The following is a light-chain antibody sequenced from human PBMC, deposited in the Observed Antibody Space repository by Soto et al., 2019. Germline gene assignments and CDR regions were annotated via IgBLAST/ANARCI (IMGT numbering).Light chain of an antibody. CDR1: SSDVGSYKF. CDR3: CSYAGSSTLV. J-gene: IGLJ2*01. CDR2: EGS. Sequence: QSALTQPASVSGSPGQSITISCTGTSSDVGSYKFVSWYQQHPVKAPKLMIYEGSKRPSGVSNRFSGSKSGNTASLTISGLQAEDEADYYCCSYAGSSTLVFGGGTKLTGL. V-gene: IGLV2-23*01.